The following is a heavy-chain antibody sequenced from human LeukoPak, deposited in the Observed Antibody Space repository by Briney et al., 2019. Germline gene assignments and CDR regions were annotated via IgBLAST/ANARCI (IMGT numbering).Heavy chain of an antibody. CDR1: GFTFSSYS. J-gene: IGHJ4*02. Sequence: GGSLRLSCAAPGFTFSSYSMNWVRQAPGKGLEWVSSISSSSSYIYYADSVKGRFTISRDNAKNSLYLQMNSLRAEDTAVYYCARDSPSGSYGDYWGQGTLVTVSS. CDR3: ARDSPSGSYGDY. D-gene: IGHD1-26*01. CDR2: ISSSSSYI. V-gene: IGHV3-21*01.